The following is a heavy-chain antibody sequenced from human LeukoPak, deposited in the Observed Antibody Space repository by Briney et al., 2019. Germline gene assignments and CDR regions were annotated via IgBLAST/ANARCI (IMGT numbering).Heavy chain of an antibody. J-gene: IGHJ4*02. V-gene: IGHV1-2*02. CDR2: INPNSGGT. CDR1: GYTFTGYY. Sequence: ASVKVSCKASGYTFTGYYMHWVRQAPGQGLEWMGWINPNSGGTNYAQKFQGRVTMTRDTSISTAYMELSRLRSDDTAVYYCAREGTAMVPSFDYWGQGTLVTVSS. CDR3: AREGTAMVPSFDY. D-gene: IGHD5-18*01.